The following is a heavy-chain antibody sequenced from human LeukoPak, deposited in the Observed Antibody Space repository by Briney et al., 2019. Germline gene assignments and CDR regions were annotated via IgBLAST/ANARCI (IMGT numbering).Heavy chain of an antibody. D-gene: IGHD3-9*01. CDR2: IRYDGSNK. V-gene: IGHV3-30*02. J-gene: IGHJ6*03. CDR1: GFTFSSYG. CDR3: AKDEYIRYFVGHYYYDYMDV. Sequence: PGGSLRLSCAASGFTFSSYGMHWVRQAPGKGLEWVAFIRYDGSNKYYADSVKGRFTISRDNSKNTLYLQMNSLRAEDTAVYYCAKDEYIRYFVGHYYYDYMDVWGKGTTVTVSS.